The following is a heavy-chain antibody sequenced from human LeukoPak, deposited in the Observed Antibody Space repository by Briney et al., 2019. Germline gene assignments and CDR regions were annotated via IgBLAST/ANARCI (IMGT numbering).Heavy chain of an antibody. V-gene: IGHV4-59*01. Sequence: SETLSLTCTVSRGSISSYYWSWIRQPPGKGLEWIGYIYYSGSTNYDPSLKSRVTISVDTSKNQFSLKLRSVTAADTAVYYCAGIDYGDYVQHWGQGTLVTVSS. CDR3: AGIDYGDYVQH. CDR1: RGSISSYY. J-gene: IGHJ1*01. CDR2: IYYSGST. D-gene: IGHD4-17*01.